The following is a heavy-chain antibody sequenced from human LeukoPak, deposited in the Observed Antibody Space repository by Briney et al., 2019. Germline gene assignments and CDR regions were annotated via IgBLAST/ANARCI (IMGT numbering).Heavy chain of an antibody. Sequence: SETLSLTCAVYGGSFSGYYWSWIRHPPEKGMEWIGAINHSGSTNYNPSLKRRFTISVDTSKNQFSLKLRSVTAAGKAVYYCARARVAIRGVIDYWGQRTLVTVSS. CDR1: GGSFSGYY. CDR2: INHSGST. J-gene: IGHJ4*02. V-gene: IGHV4-34*01. CDR3: ARARVAIRGVIDY. D-gene: IGHD3-10*01.